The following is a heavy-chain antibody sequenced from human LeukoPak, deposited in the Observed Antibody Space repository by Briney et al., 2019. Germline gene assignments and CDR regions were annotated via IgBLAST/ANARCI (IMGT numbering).Heavy chain of an antibody. CDR1: GGSISSSSSY. CDR3: AREADTMVRGADFDY. Sequence: SETLSLTCSVSGGSISSSSSYWGWIRQPPGKGLEWIGSIYYSGSSYYNPSLKSRVTIFVDTSKNQFSLKLSSVTAADTAVYYCAREADTMVRGADFDYWGQGTLVTVSS. D-gene: IGHD3-10*01. V-gene: IGHV4-39*02. J-gene: IGHJ4*02. CDR2: IYYSGSS.